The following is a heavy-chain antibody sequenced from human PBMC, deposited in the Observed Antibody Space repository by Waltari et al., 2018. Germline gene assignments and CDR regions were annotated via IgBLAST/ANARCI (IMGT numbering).Heavy chain of an antibody. D-gene: IGHD4-17*01. Sequence: QEQLQQWGAGLVRPSETLSVTCSVYVYSLSGYSWCWIRQSRGKGLPWNVEISQSGSTHYKPSLSSRVTMTVDTYKNQFSLKRTSVTAADTAIYYCARVNYGDYPALGYRYYYMDVWCKGTPVIVFS. CDR1: VYSLSGYS. V-gene: IGHV4-34*01. J-gene: IGHJ6*03. CDR2: ISQSGST. CDR3: ARVNYGDYPALGYRYYYMDV.